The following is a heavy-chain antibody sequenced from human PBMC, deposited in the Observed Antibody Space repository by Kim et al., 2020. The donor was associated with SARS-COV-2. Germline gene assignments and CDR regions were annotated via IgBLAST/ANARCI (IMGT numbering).Heavy chain of an antibody. CDR1: GGTFSSYG. D-gene: IGHD3-3*01. CDR2: IIPIFGTT. CDR3: ARDLSRTIFGVVIGPPSFDY. V-gene: IGHV1-69*13. J-gene: IGHJ4*02. Sequence: SVKVSCKASGGTFSSYGISWVRQAPGQGLEWMGGIIPIFGTTDYAQKFQGRVTITADESTSTVYMELSSLRSEDTAVYYCARDLSRTIFGVVIGPPSFDYWGQGTLVIVSS.